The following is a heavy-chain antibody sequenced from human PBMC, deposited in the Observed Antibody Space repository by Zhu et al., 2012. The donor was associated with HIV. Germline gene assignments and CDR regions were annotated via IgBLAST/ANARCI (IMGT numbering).Heavy chain of an antibody. Sequence: QVQLQESGPGLVKPSETLSLTCSVSGGSTSSHYWSWIRQPPGKGLEWTGYVYYTGTTNYNPSLKSRVTISLDMSKNQFSLKLTSVTAADTAVYYCARLRDTSGYYYPFDYWGQGTLVTVSS. CDR3: ARLRDTSGYYYPFDY. V-gene: IGHV4-59*11. D-gene: IGHD3-22*01. CDR2: VYYTGTT. J-gene: IGHJ4*02. CDR1: GGSTSSHY.